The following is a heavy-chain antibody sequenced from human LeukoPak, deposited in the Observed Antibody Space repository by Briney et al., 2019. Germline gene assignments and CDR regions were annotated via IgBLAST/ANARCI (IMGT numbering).Heavy chain of an antibody. V-gene: IGHV4-34*01. CDR3: ARGPAGYSSSDYYYYYMDV. CDR2: INHSGST. CDR1: GGSFSGYY. Sequence: PSETLSLTCAVYGGSFSGYYWSWIRQPPGKGLEWIGEINHSGSTNYNPSLKSRVTISVDTSKNQFSLKLSSVTAADTAVYYCARGPAGYSSSDYYYYYMDVWGKGTTVTVSS. J-gene: IGHJ6*03. D-gene: IGHD6-6*01.